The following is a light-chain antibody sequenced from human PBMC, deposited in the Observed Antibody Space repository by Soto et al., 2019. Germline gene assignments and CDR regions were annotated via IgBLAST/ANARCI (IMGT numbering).Light chain of an antibody. CDR2: DAS. J-gene: IGKJ1*01. CDR3: QEYSAYSLT. V-gene: IGKV1-5*01. CDR1: ESISSW. Sequence: DIQMTQSPSALSASVGDTVTITCRASESISSWLAWYQEKPGQAPNLLIYDASSLESGVPSRFSGTGSGTEFTLTISSLQSDDFAPYYCQEYSAYSLTFGQGTKVDIK.